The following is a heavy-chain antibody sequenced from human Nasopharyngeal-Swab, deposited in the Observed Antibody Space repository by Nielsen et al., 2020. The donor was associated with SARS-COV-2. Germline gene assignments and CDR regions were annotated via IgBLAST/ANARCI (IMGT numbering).Heavy chain of an antibody. J-gene: IGHJ4*02. Sequence: GESLKISCAASGLTFNYAWMSWVRQAPGKGLEWVSVIYSGGSSTYYADSVKGRFTISRDNSKNTLYLQMNSLRAEDTAVYYCAKDREYYDFWSGYSPLPIFDYWGQGTLVTVSS. CDR3: AKDREYYDFWSGYSPLPIFDY. D-gene: IGHD3-3*01. CDR1: GLTFNYA. CDR2: IYSGGSST. V-gene: IGHV3-23*03.